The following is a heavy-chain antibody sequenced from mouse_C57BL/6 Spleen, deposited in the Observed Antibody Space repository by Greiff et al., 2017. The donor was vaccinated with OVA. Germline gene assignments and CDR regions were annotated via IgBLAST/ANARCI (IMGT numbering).Heavy chain of an antibody. J-gene: IGHJ3*01. CDR2: IRNKANGYTT. D-gene: IGHD6-1*01. Sequence: EVKLVESGGGLVQPGGSLSLSCAASGFTFTDYYMSWVRQPPGKALEWLGFIRNKANGYTTEYSASVKGRFTISRDNSQSILYLQMNALGAEDSATYYCARGSHFAYWGQGTLVTVSA. CDR1: GFTFTDYY. V-gene: IGHV7-3*01. CDR3: ARGSHFAY.